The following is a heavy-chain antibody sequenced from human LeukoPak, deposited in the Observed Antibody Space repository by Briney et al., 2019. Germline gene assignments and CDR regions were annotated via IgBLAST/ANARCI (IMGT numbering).Heavy chain of an antibody. D-gene: IGHD3-10*01. J-gene: IGHJ6*02. CDR1: GYSISSGYY. V-gene: IGHV4-38-2*02. Sequence: SETLSLTCTVSGYSISSGYYWGWIRQPPGKGLEWIGSIYHSGSTYYNPSLKSRVTISVDTSKNQFSLKLSSVTAADTAVYYCARGSHHGSGSYRYYYYYGMDVWGQGTTVTVSS. CDR3: ARGSHHGSGSYRYYYYYGMDV. CDR2: IYHSGST.